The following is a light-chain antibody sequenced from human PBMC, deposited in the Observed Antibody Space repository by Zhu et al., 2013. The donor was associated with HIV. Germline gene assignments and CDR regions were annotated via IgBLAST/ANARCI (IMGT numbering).Light chain of an antibody. J-gene: IGLJ1*01. Sequence: QSALTQPASVSGSPGQSITISCTGTSSDVGSYNLVSWYQQHPGKAPKLMIYEVSNRPSGVSNRFSGSKSGNTASLTISGLQAEDEADYYCSSYRATSIVVFGSGTKVTVL. CDR3: SSYRATSIVV. V-gene: IGLV2-14*02. CDR2: EVS. CDR1: SSDVGSYNL.